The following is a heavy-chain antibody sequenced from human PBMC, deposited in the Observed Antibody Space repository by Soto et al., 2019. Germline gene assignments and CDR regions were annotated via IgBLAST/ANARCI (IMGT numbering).Heavy chain of an antibody. V-gene: IGHV1-46*01. CDR3: ARDRSTYYYDSSGAHGWYFDL. Sequence: ASVKVSCKASGYTFTSYYMHWVRQAPGQGLEWMGIINPSGGSTSYAQKFQGRVTMTRDTSTSTVYMELSSLRSEDTAVYYCARDRSTYYYDSSGAHGWYFDLWGRGTLVTVSS. CDR2: INPSGGST. D-gene: IGHD3-22*01. J-gene: IGHJ2*01. CDR1: GYTFTSYY.